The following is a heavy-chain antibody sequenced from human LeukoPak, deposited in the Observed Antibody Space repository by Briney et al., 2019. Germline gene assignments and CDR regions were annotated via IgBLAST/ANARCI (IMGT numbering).Heavy chain of an antibody. D-gene: IGHD1-1*01. CDR3: ARDGRNFHYYYYMDV. CDR1: EPPFSSYA. Sequence: SVKLSCNASEPPFSSYAIIWLRQAPGQGLEWMGGIIPIFGTANYAQKFQGRVTITADKSTSTEYMELSRLRSEDTAVYYCARDGRNFHYYYYMDVWGKGTAVTVSS. V-gene: IGHV1-69*06. J-gene: IGHJ6*03. CDR2: IIPIFGTA.